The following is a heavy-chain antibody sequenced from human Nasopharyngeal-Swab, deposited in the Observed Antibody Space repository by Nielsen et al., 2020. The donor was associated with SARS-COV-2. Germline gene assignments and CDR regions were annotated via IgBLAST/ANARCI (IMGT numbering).Heavy chain of an antibody. D-gene: IGHD4-23*01. J-gene: IGHJ6*02. CDR1: GFTFSSYA. V-gene: IGHV3-23*01. CDR2: ISGSGGST. Sequence: GKSLKISCAASGFTFSSYAMSWVRQAPGKGLEWVSAISGSGGSTYYADSVKGRFTISRDNSKNTLYLQMNSLRAEDTAVYYCAKDGGNSPYYYYGMDVWGQGTTVTVSS. CDR3: AKDGGNSPYYYYGMDV.